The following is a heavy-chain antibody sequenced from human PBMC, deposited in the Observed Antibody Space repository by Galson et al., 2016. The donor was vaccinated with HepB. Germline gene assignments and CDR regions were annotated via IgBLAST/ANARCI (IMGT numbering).Heavy chain of an antibody. CDR2: IYSAGKT. V-gene: IGHV3-53*01. CDR3: ANIGAFNI. Sequence: SLRLSCAAPGFTVSYNYITWVRQPPGKGLEWVSLIYSAGKTYYADSVKGRFTISRDHSKNTVYLQMNSLRADDTAMYYCANIGAFNIWGQGTMVTVSS. CDR1: GFTVSYNY. J-gene: IGHJ3*02.